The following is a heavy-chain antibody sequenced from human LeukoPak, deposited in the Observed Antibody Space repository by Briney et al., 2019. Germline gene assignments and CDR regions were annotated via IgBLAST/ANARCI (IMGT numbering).Heavy chain of an antibody. Sequence: SETLSLTCTVSGGSINGYFCTWLRQSAGAGLECIGRIHTSGTTYYNPSFKSRVSMSVDTSNNKFSLRLNSVSAADTAVYYCARDPAGHGRYFNYWGQGALVTVSS. CDR2: IHTSGTT. D-gene: IGHD1-14*01. CDR1: GGSINGYF. CDR3: ARDPAGHGRYFNY. J-gene: IGHJ4*02. V-gene: IGHV4-4*07.